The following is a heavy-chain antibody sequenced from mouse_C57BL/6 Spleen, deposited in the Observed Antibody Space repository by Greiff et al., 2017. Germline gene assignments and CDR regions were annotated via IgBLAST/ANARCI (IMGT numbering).Heavy chain of an antibody. CDR3: ARGGGIPY. CDR2: ISYDGSN. J-gene: IGHJ2*01. CDR1: GYSITSGYY. Sequence: VQLKESGPGLVKPSQSLSLTCSVTGYSITSGYYWNWIRQFPGNKLEWMGYISYDGSNNYNPSLKNRISITRDTSKNQFFLKLNSVTTEDTATYYCARGGGIPYWGQGTTLTVSS. V-gene: IGHV3-6*01.